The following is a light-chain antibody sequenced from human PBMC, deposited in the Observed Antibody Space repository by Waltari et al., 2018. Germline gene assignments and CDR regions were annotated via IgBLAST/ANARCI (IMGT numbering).Light chain of an antibody. V-gene: IGKV3-20*01. Sequence: DIVLTQSPGTLSLSLGERATVSCRTSQSVSRALAWYQQKPTQAPRHLIYGASTRATGSPDGFRCSGSGTDFSLTISRQEPDDFAVYYCQHYLRLPVTFGQGTAVEI. CDR3: QHYLRLPVT. J-gene: IGKJ1*01. CDR2: GAS. CDR1: QSVSRA.